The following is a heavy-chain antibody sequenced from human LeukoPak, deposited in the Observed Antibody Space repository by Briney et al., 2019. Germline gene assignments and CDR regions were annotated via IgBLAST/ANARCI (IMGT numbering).Heavy chain of an antibody. CDR3: ASAYIYGLRSPDY. CDR2: INPNSGGT. V-gene: IGHV1-2*02. D-gene: IGHD3-10*01. J-gene: IGHJ4*02. Sequence: ASVKVSYKASGHTFTGYYMHWVRQAPGQGLEWMGWINPNSGGTDYAQKFQGRVTLTRDTSISTAYMEVSRLRSDDTAVYYCASAYIYGLRSPDYWGQGTLVTVSS. CDR1: GHTFTGYY.